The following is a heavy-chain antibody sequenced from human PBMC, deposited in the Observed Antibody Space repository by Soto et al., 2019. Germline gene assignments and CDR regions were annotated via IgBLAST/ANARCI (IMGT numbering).Heavy chain of an antibody. V-gene: IGHV6-1*01. Sequence: QVQLQQSGPGLTKPSQTLALTCVISGDSVSSITAAWTWIRQSPSRGLEWLGRTYYRSKWYSDYAASVKSRVTIDPDTSKNQFSLQLNSVTPEDTAVYYCARELDGSGWLSVRGAFDFWGQGTMVSVSS. J-gene: IGHJ3*01. CDR3: ARELDGSGWLSVRGAFDF. CDR2: TYYRSKWYS. D-gene: IGHD6-19*01. CDR1: GDSVSSITAA.